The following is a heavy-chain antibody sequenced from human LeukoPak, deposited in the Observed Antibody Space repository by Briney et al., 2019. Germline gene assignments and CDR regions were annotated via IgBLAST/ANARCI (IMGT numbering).Heavy chain of an antibody. J-gene: IGHJ6*02. Sequence: PGRSLRLSCAASGFTFSSYGMHWVRQAPGKGLEWVAVLSYDAGNKYSADSVKGRFTISRDNSQNTLYLQMNSLRAEDTAVYYCAKDRGTSSSAYGMDVWGQGTTVTVSS. CDR2: LSYDAGNK. CDR1: GFTFSSYG. D-gene: IGHD6-6*01. V-gene: IGHV3-30*18. CDR3: AKDRGTSSSAYGMDV.